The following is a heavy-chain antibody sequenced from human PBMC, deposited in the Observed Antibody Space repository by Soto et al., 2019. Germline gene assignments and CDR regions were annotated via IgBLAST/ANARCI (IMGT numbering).Heavy chain of an antibody. CDR2: ISYDGSEK. V-gene: IGHV3-30*18. CDR1: GFTFSSYG. Sequence: QVQLVESGGGVVQPGRSLRLSCAASGFTFSSYGMHWVRPAPGKGLEWVEIISYDGSEKYYAGSVKGRFTVSRDNSKHRLYLQMNSLRAEDTSVYYCAKGAVTSSLYYFDSLGQGTLVTVSS. D-gene: IGHD4-17*01. J-gene: IGHJ4*02. CDR3: AKGAVTSSLYYFDS.